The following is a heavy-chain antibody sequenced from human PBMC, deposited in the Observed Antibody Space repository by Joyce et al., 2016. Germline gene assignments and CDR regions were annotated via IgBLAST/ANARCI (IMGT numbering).Heavy chain of an antibody. V-gene: IGHV5-51*01. Sequence: EVQLVQSGAEVKKPGESLKISCKGSGFSFNSHWIAWVRQMPGKGREGVGIVYPGGAETRYSPSFQGQVTISADKSITTAYLQGSSLKASDTAMYYCARQGNPYYHYGMDVWGQGTTVIVSS. D-gene: IGHD2-21*01. CDR1: GFSFNSHW. J-gene: IGHJ6*02. CDR3: ARQGNPYYHYGMDV. CDR2: VYPGGAET.